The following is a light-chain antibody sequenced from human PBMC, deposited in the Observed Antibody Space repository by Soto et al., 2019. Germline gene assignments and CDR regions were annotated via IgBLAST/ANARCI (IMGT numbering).Light chain of an antibody. CDR3: QQYYQFPGA. CDR2: AAS. J-gene: IGKJ1*01. V-gene: IGKV1-5*01. Sequence: DIQMTQSPSTLSASVGDRVTITCRASQNVFSWVAWYQQKPGEAPKLLVDAASVFQSGVPSRFSGSGSGTEFSLTIDSLQPDDFGTYYCQQYYQFPGAFGHGTKV. CDR1: QNVFSW.